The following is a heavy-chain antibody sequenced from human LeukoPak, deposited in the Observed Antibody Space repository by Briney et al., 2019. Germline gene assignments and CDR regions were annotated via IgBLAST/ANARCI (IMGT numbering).Heavy chain of an antibody. D-gene: IGHD2-2*01. CDR3: ARVLAASYCSSTSCPLGY. V-gene: IGHV3-23*01. CDR1: GFTFSNSA. J-gene: IGHJ4*02. Sequence: GGSLRLSCAASGFTFSNSAMSWVRQAPGKGLEWVSTLSGSGITTYYADSVKGRFTVSRDNAKNSLYLQMSSLRAEDTAVYYCARVLAASYCSSTSCPLGYWGQGTLVTVSS. CDR2: LSGSGITT.